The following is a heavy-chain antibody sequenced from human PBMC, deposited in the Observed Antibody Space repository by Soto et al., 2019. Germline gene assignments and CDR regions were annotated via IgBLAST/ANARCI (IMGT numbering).Heavy chain of an antibody. CDR1: GGSFSSYA. V-gene: IGHV1-69*01. CDR2: IIPIVGTG. D-gene: IGHD6-13*01. CDR3: ARDLRAAGRPGMDA. Sequence: QVQLVQSGAEVKKPGSSVKVSCKASGGSFSSYAISWVRQAPGQGLEWMGGIIPIVGTGNYAQNFQGRVTITADESTSTAYMELSSLRSEDTAMYYCARDLRAAGRPGMDAWGQGTTVTVSS. J-gene: IGHJ6*02.